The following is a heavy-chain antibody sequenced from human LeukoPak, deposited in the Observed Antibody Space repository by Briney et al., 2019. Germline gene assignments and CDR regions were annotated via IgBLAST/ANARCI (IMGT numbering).Heavy chain of an antibody. V-gene: IGHV1-69*13. CDR1: GGTFSSYA. D-gene: IGHD5/OR15-5a*01. Sequence: AASVKVSCKASGGTFSSYAISWVRQAPGQGLEWMGGIIPIFGTANYAQKFQGRVTITADESTSTAYMELSSLRSEDTAAYYCARVKVSSSPGYYFDYWGQGTLVTVSS. CDR3: ARVKVSSSPGYYFDY. CDR2: IIPIFGTA. J-gene: IGHJ4*02.